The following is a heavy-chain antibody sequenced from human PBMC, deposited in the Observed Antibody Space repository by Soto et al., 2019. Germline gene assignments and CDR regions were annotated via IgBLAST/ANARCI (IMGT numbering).Heavy chain of an antibody. CDR2: ITSTGNTR. Sequence: GSLRLSCAASGFTFSSYEMNWVRQAPGKGLEWISYITSTGNTRVYADSVKGRFTISRDNAKNSLDLQMNSLRAEDTAVYYCARVLERGGYGMDVRGQGTTVTVSS. V-gene: IGHV3-48*03. CDR1: GFTFSSYE. D-gene: IGHD3-3*01. J-gene: IGHJ6*02. CDR3: ARVLERGGYGMDV.